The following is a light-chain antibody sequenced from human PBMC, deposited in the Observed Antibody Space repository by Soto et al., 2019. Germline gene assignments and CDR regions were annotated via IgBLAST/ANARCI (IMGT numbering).Light chain of an antibody. CDR3: QQYYTTLWT. CDR2: WAS. J-gene: IGKJ1*01. V-gene: IGKV4-1*01. CDR1: QSLLYSSNSKNY. Sequence: DIVMTQSPDSLAVSLGERATINCKSSQSLLYSSNSKNYLAWYQQKPGQPPKLLIYWASTRESGVPDRFSASGSGTDFTLTISSLQAEDVAVYYCQQYYTTLWTFGQGTKVEIK.